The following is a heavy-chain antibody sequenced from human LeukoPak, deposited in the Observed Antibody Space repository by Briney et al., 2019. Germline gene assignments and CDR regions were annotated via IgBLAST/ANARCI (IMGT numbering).Heavy chain of an antibody. Sequence: GGSLRLSCAASGFTFSNYAMNWVRQAPGKWLEWVSAITGSGGSTYYTDSVKGRFTITRDNSKNTVYLQMNSLRAEDTAIYYCAKNWGTSNYFFDCWGQGTLVTVSS. J-gene: IGHJ4*02. D-gene: IGHD7-27*01. CDR2: ITGSGGST. V-gene: IGHV3-23*01. CDR1: GFTFSNYA. CDR3: AKNWGTSNYFFDC.